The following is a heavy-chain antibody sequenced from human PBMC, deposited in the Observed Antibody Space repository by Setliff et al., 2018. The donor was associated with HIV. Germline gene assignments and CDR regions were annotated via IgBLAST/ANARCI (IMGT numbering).Heavy chain of an antibody. CDR1: GGSISSGAFY. CDR2: IYYIGST. J-gene: IGHJ3*02. Sequence: PSETLSLTCTVSGGSISSGAFYWSWIRQHPGKGLEWIGDIYYIGSTFYNPSLKSRITISVDTSKNHFSLRLRSVTAADTAVYYCARGGVGPATYASAFDIWGQGTMVTVSS. CDR3: ARGGVGPATYASAFDI. V-gene: IGHV4-31*03. D-gene: IGHD1-26*01.